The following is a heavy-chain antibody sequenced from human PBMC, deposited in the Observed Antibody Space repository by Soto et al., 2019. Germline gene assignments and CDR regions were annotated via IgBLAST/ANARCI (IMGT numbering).Heavy chain of an antibody. CDR1: GGSFSGYY. CDR2: IHYSGST. D-gene: IGHD1-26*01. CDR3: ARLATVGEFDY. V-gene: IGHV4-59*08. J-gene: IGHJ4*02. Sequence: PSETLSLTCAVYGGSFSGYYWGWIRQSPVRGLELIGYIHYSGSTYYNPSLNSRVTISLDTSKKHFSLKLSSVTAADTAVYYCARLATVGEFDYWGQGTLVTVSS.